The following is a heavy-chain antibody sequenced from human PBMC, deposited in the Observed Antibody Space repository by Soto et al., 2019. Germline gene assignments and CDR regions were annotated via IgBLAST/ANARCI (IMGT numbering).Heavy chain of an antibody. V-gene: IGHV3-74*01. D-gene: IGHD2-2*01. CDR3: VREMPVPIRGGYYYYSVLDA. CDR1: GFSFNDNW. Sequence: GGSLRLSCAASGFSFNDNWMHWVRQVPGKGLMWVSRLKSDGRDTIYADSVKGRFTVSRDSAKNTLYLQTNSLRVEDTAVYYCVREMPVPIRGGYYYYSVLDAWGQGTKVTVSS. CDR2: LKSDGRDT. J-gene: IGHJ6*02.